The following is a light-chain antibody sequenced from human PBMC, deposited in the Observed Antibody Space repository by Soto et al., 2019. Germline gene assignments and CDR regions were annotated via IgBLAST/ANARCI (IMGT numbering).Light chain of an antibody. CDR2: DAS. V-gene: IGKV1-16*02. CDR3: QQYYNHPHT. CDR1: QGIYNY. J-gene: IGKJ2*01. Sequence: DIQMTQSPSSLSASVGDRVTITCRASQGIYNYLAWFQQKPGRAPKSLIYDASSLLGEAPSKFSGNGSGSDFTLTISSLQPEDFATYYCQQYYNHPHTFGQGTKLEI.